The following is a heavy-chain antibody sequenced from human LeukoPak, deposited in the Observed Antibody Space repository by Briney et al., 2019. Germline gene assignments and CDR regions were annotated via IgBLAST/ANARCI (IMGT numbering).Heavy chain of an antibody. Sequence: SETLSLTCTVSGGSISSYYWSWIRQPPGKGLEWIGYIYYSGSTNYNPSLKSRVTISVDTSKNQFSLKLSSVTAADTAVYYCARAAIAAAGIMDAFDIWGQGTMVTVSS. D-gene: IGHD6-13*01. CDR2: IYYSGST. V-gene: IGHV4-59*12. CDR3: ARAAIAAAGIMDAFDI. J-gene: IGHJ3*02. CDR1: GGSISSYY.